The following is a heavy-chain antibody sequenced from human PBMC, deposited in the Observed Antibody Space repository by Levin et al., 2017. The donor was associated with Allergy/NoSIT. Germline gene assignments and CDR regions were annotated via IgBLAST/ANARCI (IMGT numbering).Heavy chain of an antibody. CDR1: GATFRRYA. Sequence: SVKVSCKASGATFRRYAVHWLRQAPGQGLEWMGGIIPIFATVNYAQKFQGRVTITADESTSTAYMEVTSVRSDDTAVYYCASPDPSNYDPFGQRGVGYFDYWGQGTLVTVSS. CDR3: ASPDPSNYDPFGQRGVGYFDY. CDR2: IIPIFATV. D-gene: IGHD3-3*01. V-gene: IGHV1-69*13. J-gene: IGHJ4*02.